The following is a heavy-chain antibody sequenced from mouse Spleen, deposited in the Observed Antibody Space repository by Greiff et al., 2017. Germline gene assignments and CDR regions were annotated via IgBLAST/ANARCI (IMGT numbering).Heavy chain of an antibody. D-gene: IGHD1-2*01. CDR1: GFNIKDDY. CDR3: TTGLRLQGYYAMDY. J-gene: IGHJ4*01. CDR2: IDPENGDT. V-gene: IGHV14-4*01. Sequence: EVKLQESGAELVRPGASVKLSCTASGFNIKDDYMHWVKQRPEQGLEWIGWIDPENGDTEYASKFQGKATITADTSSNTAYLQLSSLTSEDTAVYYCTTGLRLQGYYAMDYWGQGTSVTVSS.